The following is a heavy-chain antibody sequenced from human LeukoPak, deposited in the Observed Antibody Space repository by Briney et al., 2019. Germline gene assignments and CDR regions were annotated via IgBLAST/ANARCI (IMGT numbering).Heavy chain of an antibody. CDR1: GYVFNSYG. CDR3: ARGIAALYTGSATFDY. Sequence: ASVKVSCKASGYVFNSYGINWVRQAPGQGPEWVGWISTFTGNTNYAQILQGRVTMTTDSSTNTAFLELTSLRSDDTAVHYCARGIAALYTGSATFDYWGQGTRVTVSS. V-gene: IGHV1-18*01. D-gene: IGHD1-26*01. CDR2: ISTFTGNT. J-gene: IGHJ4*02.